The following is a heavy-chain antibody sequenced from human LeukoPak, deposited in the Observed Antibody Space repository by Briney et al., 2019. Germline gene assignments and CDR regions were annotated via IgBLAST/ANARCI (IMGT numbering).Heavy chain of an antibody. V-gene: IGHV4-39*01. CDR3: ATLAAAYCGGDCYS. CDR1: GGSISSSSYY. J-gene: IGHJ4*02. CDR2: IYYSGST. D-gene: IGHD2-21*02. Sequence: SDTLSLTCTVSGGSISSSSYYWGWIRQPPGKGLEWIGSIYYSGSTYYNPSLKSRVTISVDTSKNQFSLKLSSVTAADTAVYYCATLAAAYCGGDCYSWGQGTLVTVSS.